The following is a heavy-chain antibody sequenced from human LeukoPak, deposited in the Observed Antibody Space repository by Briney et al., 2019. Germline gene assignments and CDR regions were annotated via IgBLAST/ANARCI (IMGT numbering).Heavy chain of an antibody. CDR1: GGSISSSSYY. J-gene: IGHJ3*02. CDR3: ARESVWKPKAFDI. Sequence: SETLSLTCTVSGGSISSSSYYWGWIRQPPGKGLEWIGNIYYSGSTYYNPSLKSRVTISVDTSKNQFSLKLSSVTAADTAVYYCARESVWKPKAFDIWGQGTMVTVSS. D-gene: IGHD1-1*01. CDR2: IYYSGST. V-gene: IGHV4-39*07.